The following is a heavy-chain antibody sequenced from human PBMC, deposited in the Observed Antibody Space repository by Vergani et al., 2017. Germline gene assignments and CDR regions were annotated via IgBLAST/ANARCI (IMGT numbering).Heavy chain of an antibody. D-gene: IGHD2-15*01. CDR2: ISYDGSNK. J-gene: IGHJ5*02. Sequence: QVQLVESGGGVVQPGRSLRLSCAASGFTFSSYAMHWVRQAPGKGLEWVAVISYDGSNKYYADSVKGRFTRSRDNSKNTLYLQMNSLRAEDTAVYYCARDTVVGSDNWFDPWGQGTLVTVSS. CDR1: GFTFSSYA. CDR3: ARDTVVGSDNWFDP. V-gene: IGHV3-30*04.